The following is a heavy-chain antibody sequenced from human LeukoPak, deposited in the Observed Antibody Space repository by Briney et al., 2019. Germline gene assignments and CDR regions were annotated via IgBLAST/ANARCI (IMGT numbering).Heavy chain of an antibody. D-gene: IGHD1-26*01. V-gene: IGHV3-53*01. CDR2: IYTGGST. CDR1: GLTVSSNY. CDR3: ARALRGAVGLDY. J-gene: IGHJ4*02. Sequence: GGSLTLSCAASGLTVSSNYMSWVPQAPGKGLEWVSVIYTGGSTSYADSVKGRFTISRDNPKNTLYLQMNSLRADDTAVYYCARALRGAVGLDYWGQGTLVTVSS.